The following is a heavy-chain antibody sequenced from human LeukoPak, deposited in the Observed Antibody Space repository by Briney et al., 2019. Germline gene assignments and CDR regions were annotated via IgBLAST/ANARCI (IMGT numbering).Heavy chain of an antibody. CDR2: IYSGGRT. V-gene: IGHV3-53*01. CDR1: AFTVSSNY. J-gene: IGHJ4*02. D-gene: IGHD4-23*01. Sequence: GGSLRLSCAASAFTVSSNYMSWVRQAQGKGLEWVSDIYSGGRTYYADSVKGRFTISRDNSKNTLYLQMNSLRAEDTAVYYCARTTVVKAFDYWGQGTLVTVSS. CDR3: ARTTVVKAFDY.